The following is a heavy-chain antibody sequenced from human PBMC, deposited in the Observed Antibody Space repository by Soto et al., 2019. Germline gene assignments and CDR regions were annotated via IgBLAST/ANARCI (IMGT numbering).Heavy chain of an antibody. CDR2: IWYDGSNK. Sequence: QVQLVESGGGVVQPGRSLRLSCAASGFTFSSYGMHWVRQAPGKGLEWVAVIWYDGSNKYYADSVKGRFTISRDNSKNTLYLQMNSLRAEDTAVYYCARERGSSWYDPFDYWGQGTLVTVSS. CDR3: ARERGSSWYDPFDY. V-gene: IGHV3-33*01. CDR1: GFTFSSYG. J-gene: IGHJ4*02. D-gene: IGHD6-13*01.